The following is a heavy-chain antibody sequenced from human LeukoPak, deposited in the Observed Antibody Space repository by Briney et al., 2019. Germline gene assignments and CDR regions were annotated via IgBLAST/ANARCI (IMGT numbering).Heavy chain of an antibody. CDR1: GGSISSYY. CDR3: ARDQGVMVRSSYYYYYGMDV. V-gene: IGHV4-4*07. Sequence: SETLSLTCTVSGGSISSYYWNWIRQPAGKGLEWIGRIHTSGSTYYNPSLKSRVTISVDTSKNQFSLKLSSVTAADTAVYYCARDQGVMVRSSYYYYYGMDVWGQGTTVTVSS. CDR2: IHTSGST. D-gene: IGHD2-15*01. J-gene: IGHJ6*02.